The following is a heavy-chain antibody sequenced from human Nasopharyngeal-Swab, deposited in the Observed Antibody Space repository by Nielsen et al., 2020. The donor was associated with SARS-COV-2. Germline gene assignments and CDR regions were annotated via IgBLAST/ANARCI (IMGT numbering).Heavy chain of an antibody. CDR3: ASPSGGSETDWGALDT. J-gene: IGHJ3*02. D-gene: IGHD3-10*01. V-gene: IGHV3-23*01. CDR1: GFSFSSSS. Sequence: GGSLRLSCAASGFSFSSSSMHWVRQAPGKGLEWVSRISVSGGGTQYADTVKGRVTISRDNSRNTVYLQMDSLRVEDTAVYYCASPSGGSETDWGALDTWGQGTTVTVSP. CDR2: ISVSGGGT.